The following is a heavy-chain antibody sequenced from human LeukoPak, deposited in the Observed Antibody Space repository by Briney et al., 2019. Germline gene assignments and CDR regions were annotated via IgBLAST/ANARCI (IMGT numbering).Heavy chain of an antibody. Sequence: SQTLSVICTVSGGSISSGSYYWSWIRQPAGKGLEWIGSIYTSGSTNYNPSLKSRVTISVDTSKNQFSLKLSSVTAADTAVYYCARERNPATYDEEWFDPWGQGTLVTVSS. J-gene: IGHJ5*02. V-gene: IGHV4-61*02. CDR2: IYTSGST. CDR1: GGSISSGSYY. D-gene: IGHD5-12*01. CDR3: ARERNPATYDEEWFDP.